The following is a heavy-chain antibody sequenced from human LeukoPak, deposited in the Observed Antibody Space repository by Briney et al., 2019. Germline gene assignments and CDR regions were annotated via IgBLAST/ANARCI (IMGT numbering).Heavy chain of an antibody. CDR1: GYTFTDYY. CDR2: INPSSGGT. V-gene: IGHV1-2*02. Sequence: GASVKVSCKASGYTFTDYYMHWVRQAPGQGLEWMGWINPSSGGTNYAQKFQGRVTMTTDTSTSTAYMEVRSLTSDDTAVYYCARDIRYFVPLYWGQGTLVTVSS. J-gene: IGHJ4*02. D-gene: IGHD3-9*01. CDR3: ARDIRYFVPLY.